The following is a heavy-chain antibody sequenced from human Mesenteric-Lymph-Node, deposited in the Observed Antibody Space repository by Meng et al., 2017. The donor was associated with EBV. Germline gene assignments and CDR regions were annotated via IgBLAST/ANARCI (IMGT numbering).Heavy chain of an antibody. CDR3: ARTYSSTSHFDY. D-gene: IGHD6-6*01. Sequence: QVQLVQSGAEVKKPGDSVKVSCKTSGNIFSHYGIDWVRQAPGQGLEWMGWIYTFNDDTIYAESFQDRVTLTTDTSTSTVYMELKSLRSDDTAVYYCARTYSSTSHFDYWGQGSLVTVSS. V-gene: IGHV1-18*01. J-gene: IGHJ4*02. CDR1: GNIFSHYG. CDR2: IYTFNDDT.